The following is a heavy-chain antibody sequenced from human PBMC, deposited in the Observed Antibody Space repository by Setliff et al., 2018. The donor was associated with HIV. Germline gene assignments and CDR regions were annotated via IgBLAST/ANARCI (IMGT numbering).Heavy chain of an antibody. Sequence: SETLSLTCAVYGGSFSGYSWSWIRQPPGKGLEWIGEINHSASTNYNPSLKSRVSISIDTSKNHFSLRLSSVTAADTAVYYCARAAYSGTYVWEPATDLWGRGTLVTVSS. CDR1: GGSFSGYS. CDR2: INHSAST. CDR3: ARAAYSGTYVWEPATDL. V-gene: IGHV4-34*01. J-gene: IGHJ2*01. D-gene: IGHD1-26*01.